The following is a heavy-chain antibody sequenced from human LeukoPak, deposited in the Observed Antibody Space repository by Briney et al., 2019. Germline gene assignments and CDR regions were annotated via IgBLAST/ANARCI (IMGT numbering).Heavy chain of an antibody. D-gene: IGHD3-22*01. CDR3: ASPGWSSGFDN. J-gene: IGHJ4*02. V-gene: IGHV3-30-3*01. CDR1: GFTFSNYA. CDR2: ISYDGSNK. Sequence: GGSLRLSCAASGFTFSNYAINWVRQAPGKGLEWVAVISYDGSNKYYADSVKGRFTISRDNSKNTLYLQMSSLRVEDTAVYYCASPGWSSGFDNWGQGTLVTVSS.